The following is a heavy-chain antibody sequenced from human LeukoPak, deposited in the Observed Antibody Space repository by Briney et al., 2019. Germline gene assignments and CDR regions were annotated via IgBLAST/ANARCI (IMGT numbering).Heavy chain of an antibody. Sequence: GGTLRLYCAAYGFTFDDYAMHWVRQAPGKGLEWVSLIRGDGGSTYYAGSVRGRFTISRANSTNSLYLQMNSLRTEDTALYYCAKDITMLAITGAFEIWGQGTLVTVSS. CDR2: IRGDGGST. CDR1: GFTFDDYA. J-gene: IGHJ3*02. CDR3: AKDITMLAITGAFEI. V-gene: IGHV3-43*02. D-gene: IGHD1-1*01.